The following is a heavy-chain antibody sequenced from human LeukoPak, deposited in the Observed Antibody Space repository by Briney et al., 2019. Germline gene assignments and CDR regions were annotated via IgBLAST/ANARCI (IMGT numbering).Heavy chain of an antibody. J-gene: IGHJ4*02. CDR1: GFTFSSYA. CDR3: ARDIVQELLFTNPTDY. V-gene: IGHV3-23*01. D-gene: IGHD1-26*01. CDR2: ISGSGGST. Sequence: GGSLRLSCAASGFTFSSYAMSWVRQAPGKGLEWVSAISGSGGSTYYADSVKGRFTISRDNSKNTLYLQMNSLRAEDTAVYYCARDIVQELLFTNPTDYWGQGTLVTASS.